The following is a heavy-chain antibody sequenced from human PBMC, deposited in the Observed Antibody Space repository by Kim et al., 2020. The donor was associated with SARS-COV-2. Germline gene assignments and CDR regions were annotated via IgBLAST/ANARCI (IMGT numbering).Heavy chain of an antibody. CDR3: ARDWGHDYGDYGYFDY. D-gene: IGHD4-17*01. J-gene: IGHJ4*02. V-gene: IGHV4-31*02. Sequence: SLKSRGTISVDTSKNQFSLKLSSVTAADTAVYYCARDWGHDYGDYGYFDYWGQGTLVTVSS.